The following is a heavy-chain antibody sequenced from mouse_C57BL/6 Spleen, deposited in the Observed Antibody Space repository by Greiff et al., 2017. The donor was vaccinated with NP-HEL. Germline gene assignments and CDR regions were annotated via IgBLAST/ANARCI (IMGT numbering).Heavy chain of an antibody. J-gene: IGHJ2*01. CDR3: TTYYGVDY. CDR1: GFNIKDDY. D-gene: IGHD1-2*01. V-gene: IGHV14-4*01. Sequence: VQLQQSGAELVRPGASVKLSCTASGFNIKDDYMHWVKQRPEQGLEWIGWIDPENGDTEYASQFQGQATITADTSSNTAYLQLSSLTSEDTAIYYCTTYYGVDYWGQGTTLTVSS. CDR2: IDPENGDT.